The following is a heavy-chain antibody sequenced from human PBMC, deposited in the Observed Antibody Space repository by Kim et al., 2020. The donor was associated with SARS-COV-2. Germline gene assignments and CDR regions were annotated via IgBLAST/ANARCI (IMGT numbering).Heavy chain of an antibody. CDR1: GGTFSSYA. D-gene: IGHD3-10*01. V-gene: IGHV1-69*13. J-gene: IGHJ4*02. CDR3: ARDGGSGSYLDY. Sequence: SVKVSCKASGGTFSSYAISWVRQAPGQGLEWMGGIIPIFGTANYAQKFQGRVTITADESTSTAYMELSSLRSEDTAVYYCARDGGSGSYLDYWGQGTLVTVSS. CDR2: IIPIFGTA.